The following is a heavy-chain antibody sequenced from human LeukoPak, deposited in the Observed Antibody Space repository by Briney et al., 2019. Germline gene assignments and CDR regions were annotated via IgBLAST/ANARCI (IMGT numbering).Heavy chain of an antibody. V-gene: IGHV3-7*02. CDR2: IKQDGSEK. D-gene: IGHD2-2*01. J-gene: IGHJ1*01. CDR3: ATFYHLSPFN. CDR1: GFTLSIYW. Sequence: GGSLRLSCAASGFTLSIYWMRWVRQAPGKGLEWVANIKQDGSEKYYVDSVKGRFTISRDNAKNSLYLQMSSLRAEDTAVYYCATFYHLSPFNWGAGALVTVSS.